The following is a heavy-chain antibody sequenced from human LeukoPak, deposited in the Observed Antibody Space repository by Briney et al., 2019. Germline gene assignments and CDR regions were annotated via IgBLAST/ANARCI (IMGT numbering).Heavy chain of an antibody. CDR3: AVLRGYSYGFHY. CDR2: ITTDGSGT. D-gene: IGHD5-18*01. J-gene: IGHJ4*02. CDR1: GFTFSSHG. V-gene: IGHV3-74*01. Sequence: GGSLRLSCAASGFTFSSHGFHWVRQAPGKGLVWVSHITTDGSGTYYADSVKGRFTVSRDNAKNSLYLQMNSLRAEDTAVYYCAVLRGYSYGFHYWGQGTLVTVSS.